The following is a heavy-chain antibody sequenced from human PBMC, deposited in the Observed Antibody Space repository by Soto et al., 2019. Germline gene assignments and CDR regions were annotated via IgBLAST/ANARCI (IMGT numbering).Heavy chain of an antibody. CDR3: ARDSGYGSGNSVNHYLDY. CDR1: GGTFSSYA. V-gene: IGHV1-69*01. J-gene: IGHJ4*02. D-gene: IGHD3-10*01. CDR2: IIPIFGTA. Sequence: SVKFYCKASGGTFSSYAISWVRQAPGQGLEWMGGIIPIFGTANYAQKFQGRVTITADESTSTAYMELSSLRAEDTAIYYCARDSGYGSGNSVNHYLDYWGQGTLVTVSS.